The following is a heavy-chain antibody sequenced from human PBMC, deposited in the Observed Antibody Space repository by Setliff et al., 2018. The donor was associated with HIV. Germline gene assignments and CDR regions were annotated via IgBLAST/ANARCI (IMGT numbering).Heavy chain of an antibody. J-gene: IGHJ4*02. V-gene: IGHV3-48*01. Sequence: PGGSLRLSCAASGFTFISYSMNWVRQAPGKGLEWVSYIGSSGTIIYYADSVKGRFTISRDNAKDSLYLQMNSLRAEDTAVYYCARGKSQLRILDYWGQGTLVTVSS. CDR2: IGSSGTII. CDR1: GFTFISYS. CDR3: ARGKSQLRILDY. D-gene: IGHD1-1*01.